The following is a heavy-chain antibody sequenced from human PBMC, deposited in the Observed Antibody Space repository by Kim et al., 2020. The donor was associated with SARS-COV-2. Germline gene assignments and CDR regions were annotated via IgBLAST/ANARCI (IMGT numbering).Heavy chain of an antibody. J-gene: IGHJ6*02. CDR3: AKVVIMDGYNYFYYYAMDV. CDR2: ISGSPPNK. Sequence: GGSLRLSCVASGFTFDTYAMSWVRQAPGKGLEWVSVISGSPPNKFYADSVRGRFTISRDNSKNTLYLQMNSLRGEDTALYYCAKVVIMDGYNYFYYYAMDVWGQGTTVTVSS. V-gene: IGHV3-23*01. D-gene: IGHD2-21*01. CDR1: GFTFDTYA.